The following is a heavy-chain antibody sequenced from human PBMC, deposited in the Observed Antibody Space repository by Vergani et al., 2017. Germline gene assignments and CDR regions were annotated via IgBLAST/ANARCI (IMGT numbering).Heavy chain of an antibody. CDR1: GFTSSYYG. J-gene: IGHJ1*01. Sequence: QVHLVESGGGVVQPGRSLRLSCVVSGFTSSYYGMHWVLQAPGKGLEWGAVISYDGTQKYYADSVKGRFTISRDNSKSTLYLQMNSLRTEDTAVYYCATKSCGTPGCEIGYFREWGQGTLVTVSS. D-gene: IGHD1-1*01. CDR3: ATKSCGTPGCEIGYFRE. V-gene: IGHV3-30*03. CDR2: ISYDGTQK.